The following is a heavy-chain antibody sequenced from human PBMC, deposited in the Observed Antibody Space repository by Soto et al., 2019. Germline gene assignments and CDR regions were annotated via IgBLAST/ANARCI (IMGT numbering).Heavy chain of an antibody. J-gene: IGHJ4*02. CDR2: IIPIFGTA. D-gene: IGHD3-22*01. CDR3: ARLREAGALNYYDSSGYYFDQGY. Sequence: PGESLKISCKGSGYSFTSYWISWVRQMPGEGLEWMGGIIPIFGTANYAQKFQGRVTITADESTSTAYMELSSLRSEDTAVYYCARLREAGALNYYDSSGYYFDQGYWGQGTLVTVSS. CDR1: GYSFTSYW. V-gene: IGHV1-69*01.